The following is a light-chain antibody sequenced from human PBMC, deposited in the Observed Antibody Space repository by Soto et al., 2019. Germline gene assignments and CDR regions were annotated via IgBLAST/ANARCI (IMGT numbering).Light chain of an antibody. CDR1: SSDVGAYDY. CDR2: DVK. J-gene: IGLJ2*01. V-gene: IGLV2-14*01. Sequence: QAVLTQPASVSGSPGQSIAISCTGTSSDVGAYDYVSWYQQHPGKAPKLMIYDVKYRPSGVSNRFSGSKSGNTASLTISGLQAEDEADYYCSSYTSSSSVIFGGGTQLTVL. CDR3: SSYTSSSSVI.